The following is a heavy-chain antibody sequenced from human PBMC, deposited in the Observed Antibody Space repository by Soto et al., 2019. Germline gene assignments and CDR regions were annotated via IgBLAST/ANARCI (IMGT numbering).Heavy chain of an antibody. CDR3: AKDRTIFGVVIVMDV. CDR1: GFTFSSYA. CDR2: ISGSGGST. Sequence: EVQLLESGGGLVQPGGSLRLSCAAYGFTFSSYAMSWVRQAPGKGLEWVSAISGSGGSTYYADSVKGRFTISRDNSKNTLYLQMTSLRAEDTAVYYCAKDRTIFGVVIVMDVWGQGTTVTVSS. V-gene: IGHV3-23*01. J-gene: IGHJ6*02. D-gene: IGHD3-3*01.